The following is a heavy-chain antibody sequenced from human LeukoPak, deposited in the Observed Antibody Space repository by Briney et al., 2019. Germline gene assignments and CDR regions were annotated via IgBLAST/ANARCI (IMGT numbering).Heavy chain of an antibody. Sequence: PGGSLRLSCGASGFGFSDYYMSWIRQAPGKGLEWVSYISSSGSHTNYADSVTGRFTISRNNAKKSLHLQMNSLRAEDTAVYYCARHPDGSLSLDYWGQGTLVTVSS. V-gene: IGHV3-11*03. CDR1: GFGFSDYY. CDR3: ARHPDGSLSLDY. CDR2: ISSSGSHT. D-gene: IGHD1-26*01. J-gene: IGHJ4*02.